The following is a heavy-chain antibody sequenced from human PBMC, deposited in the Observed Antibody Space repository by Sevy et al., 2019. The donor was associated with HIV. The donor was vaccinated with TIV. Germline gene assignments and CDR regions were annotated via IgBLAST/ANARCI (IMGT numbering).Heavy chain of an antibody. CDR2: ISGSDSTI. J-gene: IGHJ6*02. D-gene: IGHD4-17*01. V-gene: IGHV3-11*01. CDR3: ARDHVKDGDLGDYYYYAMDV. Sequence: GGSLRLSCAASGFTFSDYYMSWIRQAPGKGLEWISYISGSDSTIYYADSVKGRFTISRENDKNSLYLQMNSLRADDTAVYYCARDHVKDGDLGDYYYYAMDVWGQGTTVTVSS. CDR1: GFTFSDYY.